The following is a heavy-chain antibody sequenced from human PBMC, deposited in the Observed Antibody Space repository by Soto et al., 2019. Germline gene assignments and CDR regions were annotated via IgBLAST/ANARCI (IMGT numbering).Heavy chain of an antibody. J-gene: IGHJ4*02. D-gene: IGHD2-15*01. CDR2: ITSSGSTI. V-gene: IGHV3-11*01. CDR1: GFTFSDYY. CDR3: AREFKGDPVIVVAARGSYFDS. Sequence: PGGSLRLSCAASGFTFSDYYMSWIRQAPGKGLEWISYITSSGSTIYYADSVKGRFTISRDNAKNSLYLQMNSLGADDSAMYYCAREFKGDPVIVVAARGSYFDSWGQGTLVTVSS.